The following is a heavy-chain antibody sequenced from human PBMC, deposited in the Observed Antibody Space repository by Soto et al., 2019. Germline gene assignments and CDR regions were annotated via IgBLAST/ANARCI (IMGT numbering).Heavy chain of an antibody. V-gene: IGHV1-69*12. J-gene: IGHJ5*02. CDR1: GGTFGSYA. Sequence: QVQLVQSGAEVKKPGSSVKVSCKTSGGTFGSYAISWVRQAPGQGLEWMGGIIPIFSTPNYAQKFQGRVTITADESTSTAYMELCSLRSEDTAVYYCARPIQYYFDTSAQSAWFDPWGQGTLVTVSS. CDR2: IIPIFSTP. D-gene: IGHD3-22*01. CDR3: ARPIQYYFDTSAQSAWFDP.